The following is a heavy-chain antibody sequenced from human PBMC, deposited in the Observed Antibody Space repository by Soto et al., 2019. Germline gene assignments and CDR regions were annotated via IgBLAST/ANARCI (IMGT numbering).Heavy chain of an antibody. CDR1: GFTFSSYA. D-gene: IGHD3-16*02. CDR3: AMARGGLSPDSYDC. Sequence: QVQLVESGGGVVQPGRSLRLSCAASGFTFSSYAMHWVRQAPGKGLEWVAVISYDGSDKYYADSVKGRFTISRDNSTNTLNLRMNGLRADDTAVYYCAMARGGLSPDSYDCWGEGTLITASS. J-gene: IGHJ4*02. CDR2: ISYDGSDK. V-gene: IGHV3-30*03.